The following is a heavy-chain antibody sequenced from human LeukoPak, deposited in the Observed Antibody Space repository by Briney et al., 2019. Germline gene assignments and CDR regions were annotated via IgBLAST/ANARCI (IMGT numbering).Heavy chain of an antibody. D-gene: IGHD2-15*01. Sequence: GGSLRLSCAASGFTFSSYWMSWVRQAPGKGLEWVANIKQDGSEKYYVDSVKGRFTISRDNAKNLLYLQMNSLRAEDTAVYYCARSQLGYCSGGSCYPFDYWGQGTLVTVSS. CDR2: IKQDGSEK. J-gene: IGHJ4*02. CDR3: ARSQLGYCSGGSCYPFDY. CDR1: GFTFSSYW. V-gene: IGHV3-7*01.